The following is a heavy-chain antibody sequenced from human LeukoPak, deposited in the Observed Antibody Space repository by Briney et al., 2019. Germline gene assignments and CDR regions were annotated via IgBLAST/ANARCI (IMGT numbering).Heavy chain of an antibody. D-gene: IGHD6-13*01. J-gene: IGHJ4*02. CDR1: GGSISSYY. V-gene: IGHV4-59*08. CDR2: IYYSGST. CDR3: ARGEQLIDY. Sequence: SETLSLTCTVSGGSISSYYWSWIRHPPGKGLEWIGYIYYSGSTNYNPSLKSRVTISVDTSKNQFSLKLSSVTAADTAVYYCARGEQLIDYWGQGTLVTVSS.